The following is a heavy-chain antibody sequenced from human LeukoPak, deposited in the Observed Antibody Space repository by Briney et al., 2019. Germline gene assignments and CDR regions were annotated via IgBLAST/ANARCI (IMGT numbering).Heavy chain of an antibody. Sequence: SETLSLTCTVSGGSISSRSYYWGWIRQPPGTGLEWIGSIYYSGSTYYNPSLKSRVTISVDTSKNQFSLKLSSVTAADTAVYYCATGLDSSSWYNAGYWGQGTLVTVSS. D-gene: IGHD6-13*01. V-gene: IGHV4-39*01. CDR1: GGSISSRSYY. CDR2: IYYSGST. J-gene: IGHJ4*02. CDR3: ATGLDSSSWYNAGY.